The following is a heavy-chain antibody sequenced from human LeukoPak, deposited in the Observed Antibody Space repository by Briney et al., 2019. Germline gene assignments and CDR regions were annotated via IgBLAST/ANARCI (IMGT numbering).Heavy chain of an antibody. J-gene: IGHJ5*02. D-gene: IGHD2-2*01. CDR2: KKQDGSEK. V-gene: IGHV3-7*01. CDR1: GFTFSSYC. Sequence: GGSLRLSCAASGFTFSSYCMSWVRQAPGRGLEWVANKKQDGSEKYYVDSVKGRFTIYRDNAKNSLYLQMNSLRAEDTAVYYCARDDCSSISCYHNWFDPWGQGTLATVSS. CDR3: ARDDCSSISCYHNWFDP.